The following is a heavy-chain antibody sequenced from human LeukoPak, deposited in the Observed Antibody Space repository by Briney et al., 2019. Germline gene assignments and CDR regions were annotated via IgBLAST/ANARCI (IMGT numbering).Heavy chain of an antibody. CDR2: ISGSDGST. CDR3: AKPSSGWYDY. CDR1: GYTFSSYA. D-gene: IGHD6-19*01. Sequence: GGSLRLSCAASGYTFSSYAMSWVRQAPGKGLEWVSTISGSDGSTYYAESVKGRFTISRDNSKNTLYVQMNSLRAEDTAVYYCAKPSSGWYDYWGQGTLVTVSS. J-gene: IGHJ4*02. V-gene: IGHV3-23*01.